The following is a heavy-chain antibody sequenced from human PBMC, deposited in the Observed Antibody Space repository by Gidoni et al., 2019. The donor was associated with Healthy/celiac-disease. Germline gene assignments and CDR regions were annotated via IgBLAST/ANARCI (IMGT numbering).Heavy chain of an antibody. CDR3: ARDGIAVAGSLFDY. Sequence: EVQLVESGGGLVQPGGSLRLSCAASGFTFSSYWMSWVRQAPGKGLEWVANIKQDGSEKYYVDSGKGRFTISRDNAKNSLYLQMNSLGAEDTAVYYCARDGIAVAGSLFDYWGQGTLVTVSS. V-gene: IGHV3-7*01. CDR1: GFTFSSYW. CDR2: IKQDGSEK. J-gene: IGHJ4*02. D-gene: IGHD6-19*01.